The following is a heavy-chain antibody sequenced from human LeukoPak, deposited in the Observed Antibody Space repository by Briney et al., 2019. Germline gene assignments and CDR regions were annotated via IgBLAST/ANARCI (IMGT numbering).Heavy chain of an antibody. J-gene: IGHJ4*02. V-gene: IGHV3-53*01. CDR2: IYSGGST. Sequence: PGGSLRLSCAASGFTFSSYSMNWVRQAPGKGLEWVSVIYSGGSTYYADSVKGRFTISRDNSKNTLYLQMNSLRAEDTAVYYCSITIPSFDYWGQGTLVTVSS. D-gene: IGHD3-3*01. CDR1: GFTFSSYS. CDR3: SITIPSFDY.